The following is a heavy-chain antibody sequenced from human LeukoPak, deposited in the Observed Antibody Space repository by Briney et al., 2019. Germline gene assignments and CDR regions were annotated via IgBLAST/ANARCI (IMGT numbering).Heavy chain of an antibody. CDR2: INSDGSST. D-gene: IGHD3-10*01. Sequence: GGSLRLSCAASGFTFSSYWMHRVRQAPGKGLVWVSRINSDGSSTSYADSVKGRFTISRDNAKNTLYLQMNSLRAEDTAVYYCASSPLMVRGVVFDSWGQGTLVTVSS. J-gene: IGHJ4*02. CDR3: ASSPLMVRGVVFDS. CDR1: GFTFSSYW. V-gene: IGHV3-74*01.